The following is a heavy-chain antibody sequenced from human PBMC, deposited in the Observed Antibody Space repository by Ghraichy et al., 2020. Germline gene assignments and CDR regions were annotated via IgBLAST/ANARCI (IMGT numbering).Heavy chain of an antibody. CDR3: ARGGWDWDYGDYDLMDAFDI. J-gene: IGHJ3*02. CDR1: GFTFSSYA. V-gene: IGHV3-30-3*01. Sequence: GESLRLSCAASGFTFSSYAMHWVRQAPGKGLEWVAVISYDGSNKYYADSVKGRFTISRDNSKNTLYLQMNSLRAEDTAVYYCARGGWDWDYGDYDLMDAFDIWGQGTMVTVSS. CDR2: ISYDGSNK. D-gene: IGHD4-17*01.